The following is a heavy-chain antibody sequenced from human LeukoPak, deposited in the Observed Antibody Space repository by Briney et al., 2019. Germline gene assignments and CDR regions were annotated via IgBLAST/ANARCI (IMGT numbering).Heavy chain of an antibody. CDR1: GGSISSYY. CDR2: IYYSGST. Sequence: SETLSLTCTVSGGSISSYYWNWIRQPPGKGLEWIGYIYYSGSTNYNPSLKSRVTISVDTSKNQFSLKLSSVTAADTAVYYCARRGYASSWSFDYWGQGTLVTVSS. J-gene: IGHJ4*02. CDR3: ARRGYASSWSFDY. D-gene: IGHD6-13*01. V-gene: IGHV4-59*08.